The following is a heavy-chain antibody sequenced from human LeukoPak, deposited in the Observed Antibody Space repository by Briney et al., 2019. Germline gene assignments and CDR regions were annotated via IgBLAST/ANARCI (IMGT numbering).Heavy chain of an antibody. D-gene: IGHD4-17*01. Sequence: PGGSLRLSCAASGFTVSSNYMSWVRQAPGKGLEWVSVIYSGGNTYYADSVKGRSTISRDNSKNTLYLQMNSLRAEDTAVYYCARGRPNFGDYEYWGQGTLVTVSP. V-gene: IGHV3-53*01. CDR2: IYSGGNT. J-gene: IGHJ4*02. CDR1: GFTVSSNY. CDR3: ARGRPNFGDYEY.